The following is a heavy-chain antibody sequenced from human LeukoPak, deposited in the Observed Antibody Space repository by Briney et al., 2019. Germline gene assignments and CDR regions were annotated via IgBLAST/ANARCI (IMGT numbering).Heavy chain of an antibody. J-gene: IGHJ1*01. CDR1: GGTFSSYA. CDR2: IIPIFGTA. D-gene: IGHD2-2*01. CDR3: ARAVVGCSSTSCYYKH. Sequence: SVKVSCKASGGTFSSYAISWVRQAPGQGLEWMGGIIPIFGTANYAQKFQGRVTITADESTSAAYMELSSPRSEDTAVYYCARAVVGCSSTSCYYKHWGQGTLVTVSS. V-gene: IGHV1-69*13.